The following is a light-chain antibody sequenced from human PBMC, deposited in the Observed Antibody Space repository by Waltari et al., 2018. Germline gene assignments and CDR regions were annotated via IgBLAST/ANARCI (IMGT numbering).Light chain of an antibody. CDR2: KDT. Sequence: YDLTQPLSVSVSPGQTATITCSGDVLAEKYVRWFQQKPGQAPSLLLYKDTERPSGIPERFSGSSSGSTVTLTIRGALLEDEADYHCHAAADNNWFFGGGTKLTVL. J-gene: IGLJ2*01. CDR1: VLAEKY. CDR3: HAAADNNWF. V-gene: IGLV3-27*01.